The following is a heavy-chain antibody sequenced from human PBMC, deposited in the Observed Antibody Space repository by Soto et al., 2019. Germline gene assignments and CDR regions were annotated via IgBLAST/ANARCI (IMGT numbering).Heavy chain of an antibody. CDR3: AKIDHYDFWSGYHTYFDY. D-gene: IGHD3-3*01. J-gene: IGHJ4*02. CDR2: ITWRSANI. Sequence: GGSLRLSCAASGFTFDDYAMHWVRQAPGKGLEWVSGITWRSANIGYADSVKGRFTISRDNAKNYLYLQMISLRAEDTAFYYCAKIDHYDFWSGYHTYFDYWGQGALVTVS. V-gene: IGHV3-9*01. CDR1: GFTFDDYA.